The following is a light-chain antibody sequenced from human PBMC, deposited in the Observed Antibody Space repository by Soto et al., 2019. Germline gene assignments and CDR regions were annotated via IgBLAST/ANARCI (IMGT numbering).Light chain of an antibody. CDR2: DAS. CDR3: QQYGSSPLT. CDR1: QTVSSSC. Sequence: EIVLTQSPGTLSLSPGERATLSCRASQTVSSSCLAWYQQKPGQAPRLLIYDASSRATGIPDRFTGSGSGTDFTLTISSLEPEDFAFYYCQQYGSSPLTFGGGTKVDIK. J-gene: IGKJ4*01. V-gene: IGKV3-20*01.